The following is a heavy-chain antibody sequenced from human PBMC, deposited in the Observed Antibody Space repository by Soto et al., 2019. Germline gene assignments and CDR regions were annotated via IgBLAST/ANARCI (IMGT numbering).Heavy chain of an antibody. V-gene: IGHV4-30-4*01. D-gene: IGHD1-20*01. Sequence: SETLSLTCTVSGGSISSNDYYWSRIRQPPGKGLEWIGYIYYSGSTYYNPSRKSRVTISADTSKTQFSLKLTSVTAADTAVYYCARGRYNWNQGAFDIWGQGTVVTVSS. J-gene: IGHJ3*02. CDR2: IYYSGST. CDR3: ARGRYNWNQGAFDI. CDR1: GGSISSNDYY.